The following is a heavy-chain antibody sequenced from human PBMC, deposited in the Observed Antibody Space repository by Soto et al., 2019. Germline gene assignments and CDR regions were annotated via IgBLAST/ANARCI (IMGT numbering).Heavy chain of an antibody. CDR2: IYSIGNT. D-gene: IGHD6-19*01. J-gene: IGHJ6*02. V-gene: IGHV4-39*01. Sequence: SETLSLTSTVSGANIISSAYWGWIRQPPGKGLEWIGSIYSIGNTYYNPSLKSGVTISADTSKNQFSLNLISVTAADTAVYYCRRSSRYSTDVWGQGITVTV. CDR3: RRSSRYSTDV. CDR1: GANIISSAY.